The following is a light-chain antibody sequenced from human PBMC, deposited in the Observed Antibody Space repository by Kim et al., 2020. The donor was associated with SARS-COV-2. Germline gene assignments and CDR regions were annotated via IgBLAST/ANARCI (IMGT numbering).Light chain of an antibody. J-gene: IGKJ3*01. V-gene: IGKV3-11*01. CDR2: DAS. CDR3: QQRSNWPPI. Sequence: EIVLTQSPATLSLSPGDRATLSCRASQSVDTYLAWYQQKPGQAPNLLIYDASNRASGIPARFSGSGSETDFTLTISSLEPEDFAVYYCQQRSNWPPIFGPGTKVDIK. CDR1: QSVDTY.